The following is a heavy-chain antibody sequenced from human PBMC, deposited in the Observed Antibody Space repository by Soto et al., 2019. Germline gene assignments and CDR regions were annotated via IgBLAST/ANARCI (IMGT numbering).Heavy chain of an antibody. CDR2: IYDSGSA. V-gene: IGHV4-31*03. CDR1: GDSISRGGNF. J-gene: IGHJ6*03. Sequence: QVQLQESGPGLVKPSQTVSVTCIVSGDSISRGGNFWTWIRQHPGKGLEWIGYIYDSGSAFYNPSLKSRVTMSVDTSKNQFSLNLRSLTAADTAVFYCARGILRPNHYMDVWGKGTAVAVSS. CDR3: ARGILRPNHYMDV. D-gene: IGHD1-26*01.